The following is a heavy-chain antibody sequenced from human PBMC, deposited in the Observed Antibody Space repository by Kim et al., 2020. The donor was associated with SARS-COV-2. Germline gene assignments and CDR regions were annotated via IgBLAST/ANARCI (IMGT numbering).Heavy chain of an antibody. V-gene: IGHV3-33*01. CDR3: ARSSSWKGDAFDI. CDR2: IWYDGSNK. D-gene: IGHD6-13*01. CDR1: GFTFSSYG. J-gene: IGHJ3*02. Sequence: GGSLRLSCAASGFTFSSYGMHWVRQAPGKGLEWVAVIWYDGSNKYYADSVKGRFTISRDNSKNTLYLQMNSLRAEDTAVYYCARSSSWKGDAFDIWGQGTMVTVSS.